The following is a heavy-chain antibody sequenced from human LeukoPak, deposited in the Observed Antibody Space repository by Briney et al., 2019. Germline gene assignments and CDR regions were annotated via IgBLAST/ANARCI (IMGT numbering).Heavy chain of an antibody. CDR1: GFTFSTYA. CDR2: ISSDGSNE. V-gene: IGHV3-30*09. CDR3: ARGEWDY. J-gene: IGHJ4*02. Sequence: GGSLRLSCAASGFTFSTYAMHWVRQAPGKGLEWVALISSDGSNEYYADSVKGRFAISRDNSKNTLYLQMNGLRAEDTAVYYCARGEWDYWGQGTLVTVSS. D-gene: IGHD2-8*01.